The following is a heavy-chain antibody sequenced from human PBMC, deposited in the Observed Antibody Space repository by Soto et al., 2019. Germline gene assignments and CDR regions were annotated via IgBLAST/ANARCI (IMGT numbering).Heavy chain of an antibody. CDR2: INGGGST. CDR1: GFNVSVNC. V-gene: IGHV3-53*01. Sequence: EVQLVESGGGLIQPGGSLRLSCAASGFNVSVNCMNWVRQAPGKGLEWVSVINGGGSTNYADSVRGRFTISRDTSKNTLSLQMNSLRAEDTAVYYCVRENYYYGMDVWGQGTTVIVSS. CDR3: VRENYYYGMDV. J-gene: IGHJ6*02.